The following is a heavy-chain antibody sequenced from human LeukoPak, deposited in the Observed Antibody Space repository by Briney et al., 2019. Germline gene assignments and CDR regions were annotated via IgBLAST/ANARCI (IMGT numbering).Heavy chain of an antibody. CDR2: ISAYNGNT. D-gene: IGHD3-10*01. CDR1: GYTFTSYG. Sequence: ASVKVSCKASGYTFTSYGISWVRQAPGQGLEWMGWISAYNGNTNYAQKLQGRVTMTTDASTSTAYMELRSLRSDDTAVYYCARANYGSGSYYGDYWGQGTLVTVSS. J-gene: IGHJ4*02. V-gene: IGHV1-18*01. CDR3: ARANYGSGSYYGDY.